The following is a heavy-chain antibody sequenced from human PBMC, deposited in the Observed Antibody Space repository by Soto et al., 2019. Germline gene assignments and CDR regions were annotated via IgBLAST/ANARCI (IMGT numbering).Heavy chain of an antibody. CDR3: ARAGGVVAAKMEY. CDR2: INPNSGGK. J-gene: IGHJ4*02. CDR1: GYTFTGYY. D-gene: IGHD2-15*01. Sequence: ASVKVSCKASGYTFTGYYMHWVRQAPGQGLEWMGWINPNSGGKNYAQKFQGRVTMTRDTSISTAYMELSRLRSDDTAVYYCARAGGVVAAKMEYWGPGTMVTVAS. V-gene: IGHV1-2*02.